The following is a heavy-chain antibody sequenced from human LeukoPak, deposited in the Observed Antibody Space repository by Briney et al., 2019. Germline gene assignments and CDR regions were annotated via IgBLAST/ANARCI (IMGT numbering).Heavy chain of an antibody. CDR3: VREGGGSGWYNWFDP. J-gene: IGHJ5*02. CDR1: GGSTSSGSYY. D-gene: IGHD6-13*01. CDR2: IYTSGTT. V-gene: IGHV4-61*02. Sequence: SQTLSLTCTVSGGSTSSGSYYWSWIRQPAGKGLEWIGRIYTSGTTDYSPFLKSRVTISLDTSKNQFSLKLTSVTAADTAMYYCVREGGGSGWYNWFDPWGQGSLVTVSS.